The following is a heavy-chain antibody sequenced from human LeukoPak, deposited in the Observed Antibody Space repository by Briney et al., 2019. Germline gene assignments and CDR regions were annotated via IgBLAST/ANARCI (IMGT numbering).Heavy chain of an antibody. D-gene: IGHD3-22*01. CDR1: GGSISSYY. Sequence: SETLSLTCTVSGGSISSYYWSWIRQPAGKGLEWIGRIYTSGGTNYNPSLKSRVTMSVDTSKNQFSLKLSSVTAADTAVYYCARGAYYYDSSGPGGWFDPWGQGTLVTVSS. CDR2: IYTSGGT. V-gene: IGHV4-4*07. J-gene: IGHJ5*02. CDR3: ARGAYYYDSSGPGGWFDP.